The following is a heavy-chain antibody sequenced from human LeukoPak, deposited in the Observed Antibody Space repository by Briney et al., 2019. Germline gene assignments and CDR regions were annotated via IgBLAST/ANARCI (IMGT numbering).Heavy chain of an antibody. CDR2: ISSSNNTI. D-gene: IGHD4-17*01. V-gene: IGHV3-48*02. CDR1: GFTFSRYS. CDR3: AREDGRKAHI. J-gene: IGHJ3*02. Sequence: GGSLRLSCAASGFTFSRYSMNWVRQAPGKGLEWVSYISSSNNTIDYADSVKGRFSISRDNAKNSLYLQMKSLRDEDTAVYYCAREDGRKAHIGGQGTMVTVSS.